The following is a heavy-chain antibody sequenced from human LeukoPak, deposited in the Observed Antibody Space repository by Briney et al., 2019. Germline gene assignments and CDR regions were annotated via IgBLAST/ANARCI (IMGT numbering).Heavy chain of an antibody. Sequence: GSSVKVSCKASGGTLSSYAISWVRQAPGQGLEWMGGIIPIFGTANYAQKFQGRVTITADESTSTAYMELSSLRSEDTAVYYCARFTLSSSVEETMVRGYYFDYWGQGTLVTVSS. CDR1: GGTLSSYA. J-gene: IGHJ4*02. V-gene: IGHV1-69*01. CDR3: ARFTLSSSVEETMVRGYYFDY. D-gene: IGHD3-10*01. CDR2: IIPIFGTA.